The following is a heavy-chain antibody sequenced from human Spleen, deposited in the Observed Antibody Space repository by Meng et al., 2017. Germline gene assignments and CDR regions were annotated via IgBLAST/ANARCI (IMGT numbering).Heavy chain of an antibody. CDR2: ISSGSSYM. CDR3: ARDLGIWDGSTPPDY. CDR1: GFTFNRHS. Sequence: GGSLRLSCAASGFTFNRHSMNWVRQAPGKGLEWVSSISSGSSYMYYADSVKGRFTISRDNAKNSLYLQMNSLRAEDTAVYYCARDLGIWDGSTPPDYWGQGTLVTVSS. V-gene: IGHV3-21*01. J-gene: IGHJ4*02. D-gene: IGHD3-16*01.